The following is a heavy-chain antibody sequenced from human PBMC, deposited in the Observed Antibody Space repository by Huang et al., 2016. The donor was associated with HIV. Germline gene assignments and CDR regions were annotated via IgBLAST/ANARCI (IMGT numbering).Heavy chain of an antibody. V-gene: IGHV3-7*01. Sequence: VESGGRSVQPRGSIKLSCVGSTFTFGAYWMSWVRQLPGKGLEWVANSKKDESEKYYVDSVKGRFNISRDNARKVLFLEMDDLRVEDTAIYFCATKTAGMDIWGQGTTVTVSS. J-gene: IGHJ6*02. CDR2: SKKDESEK. CDR1: TFTFGAYW. CDR3: ATKTAGMDI. D-gene: IGHD1-7*01.